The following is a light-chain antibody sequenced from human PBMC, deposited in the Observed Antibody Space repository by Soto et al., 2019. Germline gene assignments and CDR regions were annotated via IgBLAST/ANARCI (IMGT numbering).Light chain of an antibody. CDR1: QSVSSN. CDR3: QHYNNWPYT. Sequence: EILMTQSPATLSVSPGERATLSCRASQSVSSNLAWYQQKTWPGSQAPHLWCIQQGHWYPSQVQCQWSGTEFTLTISSLQSEDFAVYYCQHYNNWPYTFGQGTKLEIK. V-gene: IGKV3-15*01. CDR2: CI. J-gene: IGKJ2*01.